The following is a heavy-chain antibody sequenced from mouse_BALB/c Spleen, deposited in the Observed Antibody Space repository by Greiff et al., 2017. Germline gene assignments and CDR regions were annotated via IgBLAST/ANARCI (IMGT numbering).Heavy chain of an antibody. CDR2: IRNKANGYTT. V-gene: IGHV7-3*02. J-gene: IGHJ3*01. CDR1: GFTFTDYY. Sequence: EVHLVESGGGLVQPGGSLRLSCATSGFTFTDYYMSWVRQPPGKALEWLGFIRNKANGYTTEYSASVKGRFTISRDNSQSILYLQMNTLRAEDSATYYCAGDIVWFAYWGQGTLVTVSA. CDR3: AGDIVWFAY.